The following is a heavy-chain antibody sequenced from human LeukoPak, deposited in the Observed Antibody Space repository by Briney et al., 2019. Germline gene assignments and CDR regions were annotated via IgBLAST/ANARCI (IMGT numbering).Heavy chain of an antibody. CDR2: ISSSSSTI. D-gene: IGHD3-10*01. CDR1: GFTFSSYS. Sequence: GGSLRLSCAASGFTFSSYSMNWVRQAPGKGLEWVSYISSSSSTIYYADSVKGRFTFSRDNAKNSLYLQMNSLRAEGTAVYYCATNTDYYGSGSYRLDYWGQGTLVTVSS. V-gene: IGHV3-48*01. J-gene: IGHJ4*02. CDR3: ATNTDYYGSGSYRLDY.